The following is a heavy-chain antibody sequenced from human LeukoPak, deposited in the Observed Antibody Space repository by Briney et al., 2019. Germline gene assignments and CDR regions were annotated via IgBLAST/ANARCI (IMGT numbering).Heavy chain of an antibody. CDR2: IYTSGST. J-gene: IGHJ3*02. CDR1: GGSISSYY. V-gene: IGHV4-4*07. CDR3: ARDGLYSSSYRDAFDI. Sequence: SETLSLTCTVSGGSISSYYWSWIRQPAGKGLEWIGRIYTSGSTNYNPSLKSRVTMSVDTSKNQFSLKLSSVTAADTAVYYCARDGLYSSSYRDAFDIWGQGTMVTVSS. D-gene: IGHD6-6*01.